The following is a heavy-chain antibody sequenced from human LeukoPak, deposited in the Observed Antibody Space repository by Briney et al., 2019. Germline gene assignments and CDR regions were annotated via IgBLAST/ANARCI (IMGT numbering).Heavy chain of an antibody. V-gene: IGHV1-18*01. CDR2: ISAYNGNT. CDR1: GYTFTSYG. CDR3: ARDSSSSADYYYGMDV. D-gene: IGHD6-6*01. J-gene: IGHJ6*02. Sequence: GASVKVSCKASGYTFTSYGISWVRLAPGQGLEWMGWISAYNGNTNYAQKLQGRVTMTTDTSTSTAYMELRSLRSDDTAVYYCARDSSSSADYYYGMDVWGQGTTVTVSS.